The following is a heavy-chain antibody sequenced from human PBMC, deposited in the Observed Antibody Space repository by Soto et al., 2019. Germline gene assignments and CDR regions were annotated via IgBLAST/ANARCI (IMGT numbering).Heavy chain of an antibody. Sequence: GGSLRLSCAASGFTFSSYSMNWVRQAPGKGLEWVSYISSSSGTIYYADSVKGRFTISRDNAKNSLYLQMNSLRDEDTAVYYCARDRIIYGSGSYTDAFDIWGQGTMVTVSS. D-gene: IGHD3-10*01. V-gene: IGHV3-48*02. CDR3: ARDRIIYGSGSYTDAFDI. CDR1: GFTFSSYS. CDR2: ISSSSGTI. J-gene: IGHJ3*02.